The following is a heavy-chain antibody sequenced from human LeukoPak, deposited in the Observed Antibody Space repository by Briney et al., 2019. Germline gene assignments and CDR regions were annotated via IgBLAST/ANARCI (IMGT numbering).Heavy chain of an antibody. CDR3: ARDHYRVNYFLYESGWFDP. J-gene: IGHJ5*02. D-gene: IGHD2/OR15-2a*01. CDR1: GGTFSSYA. CDR2: IIPMFGTA. V-gene: IGHV1-69*05. Sequence: SVKVSCKASGGTFSSYAISWVRQAPGQGLEWMGGIIPMFGTANYAQKFQGRVTITTDESTSTAYMELSSLRSEDTAVYYCARDHYRVNYFLYESGWFDPWGQGTLVTVSS.